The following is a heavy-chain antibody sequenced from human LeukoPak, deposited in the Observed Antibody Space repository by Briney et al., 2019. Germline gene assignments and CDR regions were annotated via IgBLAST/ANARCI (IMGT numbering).Heavy chain of an antibody. Sequence: GGSLRLSCAASGFIFTNYFMSWVRQAPGKGLEWVASIKHDGSEKYYVDSVRGRFTIPRDNTMNSLYLQMSSLRAEDTAVYYCATDRGWRTSGYYLYYFEYWGQGTLVTYSS. V-gene: IGHV3-7*01. CDR1: GFIFTNYF. CDR3: ATDRGWRTSGYYLYYFEY. CDR2: IKHDGSEK. D-gene: IGHD3-3*01. J-gene: IGHJ4*02.